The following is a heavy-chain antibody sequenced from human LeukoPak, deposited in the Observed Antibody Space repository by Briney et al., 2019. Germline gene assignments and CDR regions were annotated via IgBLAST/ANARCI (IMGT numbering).Heavy chain of an antibody. CDR3: ARYSSGHYYVLDY. J-gene: IGHJ4*02. D-gene: IGHD3-22*01. Sequence: SETLSLTCTVSGGSISSYYWSWIRQPPGKGLEWIGYIYHSGSTYYNPSLKSRVTISVDTSKNQFSLKLSSVTAADTAVYYCARYSSGHYYVLDYWGQGTLVTVSS. V-gene: IGHV4-59*01. CDR2: IYHSGST. CDR1: GGSISSYY.